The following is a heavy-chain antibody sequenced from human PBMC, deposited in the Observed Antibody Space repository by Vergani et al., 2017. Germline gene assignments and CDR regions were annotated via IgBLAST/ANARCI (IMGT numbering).Heavy chain of an antibody. D-gene: IGHD3-3*01. CDR2: IIPIFGTA. V-gene: IGHV1-69*01. Sequence: VSCKASGGTFSSYAISWVRQAPGQGLEWMGGIIPIFGTANYAQKFQGRVTITADESTSTAYMELSSLRSEDTAVYYCARVVPYDFWSGYYIGHFDYWGQGTLVTVSS. CDR1: GGTFSSYA. CDR3: ARVVPYDFWSGYYIGHFDY. J-gene: IGHJ4*02.